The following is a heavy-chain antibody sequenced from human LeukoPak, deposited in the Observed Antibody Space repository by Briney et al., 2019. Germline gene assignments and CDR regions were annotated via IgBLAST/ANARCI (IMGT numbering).Heavy chain of an antibody. Sequence: GGSLRLSCAASGFTFSSYGMHWVRQAPGKGLEWVAVIWYDGSNKYYADSVKVRFTISRDNSKNTLYLQMNRLRAEDTAVYYCARDQLRFGEFDFAILLWGQGTMVTVSS. CDR2: IWYDGSNK. CDR1: GFTFSSYG. D-gene: IGHD3-10*01. V-gene: IGHV3-33*01. J-gene: IGHJ3*01. CDR3: ARDQLRFGEFDFAILL.